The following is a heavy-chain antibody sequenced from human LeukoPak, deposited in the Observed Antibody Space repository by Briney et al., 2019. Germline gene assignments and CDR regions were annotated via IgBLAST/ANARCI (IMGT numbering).Heavy chain of an antibody. CDR2: IYYSGST. CDR3: ARGVAYCSSTSCYTNYYGMDV. J-gene: IGHJ6*02. D-gene: IGHD2-2*02. CDR1: GGSISSGGYY. V-gene: IGHV4-31*03. Sequence: PSETLSLTCTVSGGSISSGGYYWSWLRQHPGKGLEWIGYIYYSGSTYYNPSLKSRVTISVDTSKNQFSLKLSSVTAADTAVYYCARGVAYCSSTSCYTNYYGMDVWGQGTTVTVSS.